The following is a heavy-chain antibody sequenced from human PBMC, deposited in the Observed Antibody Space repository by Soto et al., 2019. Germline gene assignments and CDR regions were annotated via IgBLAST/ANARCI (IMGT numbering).Heavy chain of an antibody. Sequence: GASVKVSCKASGGTFSSYAISWVRQAPGQGLEWMGWINPNSGGTNYAQKFQGRVTMTRDTSISTAYMELSRLRSDDTAVYYCARDLREASGWSGFDYWGQGTLVTVSS. D-gene: IGHD6-19*01. V-gene: IGHV1-2*02. CDR3: ARDLREASGWSGFDY. CDR1: GGTFSSYA. J-gene: IGHJ4*02. CDR2: INPNSGGT.